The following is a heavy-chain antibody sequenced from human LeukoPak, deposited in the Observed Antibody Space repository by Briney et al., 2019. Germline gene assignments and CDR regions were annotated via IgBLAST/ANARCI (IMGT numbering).Heavy chain of an antibody. CDR2: VHPGNSDT. CDR3: ARHQLWALDS. J-gene: IGHJ4*02. D-gene: IGHD5-18*01. V-gene: IGHV5-51*01. CDR1: GYSFTTYW. Sequence: GESLKISCKASGYSFTTYWIGWVRQMPGKGLEWMAIVHPGNSDTKYSPSFQGQVTISADQSMSTAYLQWSSLKASDTAIYYCARHQLWALDSWGQGTLVTVSS.